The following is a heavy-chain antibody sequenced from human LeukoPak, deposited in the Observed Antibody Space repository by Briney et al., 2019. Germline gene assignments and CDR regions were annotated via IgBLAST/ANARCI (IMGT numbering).Heavy chain of an antibody. D-gene: IGHD3-3*02. J-gene: IGHJ3*02. V-gene: IGHV3-21*04. CDR3: AKIRPTAYDI. CDR1: GFTFRNYS. Sequence: GGSLRLSCAASGFTFRNYSMNWVREAPGKGLEWVSSITSSSSHIYYADSVKGRFTISRDNAKNTLYLQMNSLRDEATAVYYCAKIRPTAYDIWGQGTMVTVSS. CDR2: ITSSSSHI.